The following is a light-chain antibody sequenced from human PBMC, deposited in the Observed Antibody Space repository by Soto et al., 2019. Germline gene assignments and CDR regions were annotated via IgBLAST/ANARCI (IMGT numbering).Light chain of an antibody. V-gene: IGLV2-8*01. J-gene: IGLJ1*01. CDR1: SRDVGGYNY. CDR2: EVS. Sequence: QSVLNQPPSASGSLGQSVTISCTGTSRDVGGYNYVSWYQQHPGKAPKLMIYEVSKRPSGVPDRFSGSKSGSTAFLTVSGLQAEDEADYYCYSYAGGNNVFGTGTKVTVL. CDR3: YSYAGGNNV.